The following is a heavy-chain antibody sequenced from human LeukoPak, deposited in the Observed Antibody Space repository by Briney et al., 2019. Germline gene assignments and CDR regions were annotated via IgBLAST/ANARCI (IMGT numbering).Heavy chain of an antibody. CDR1: GFTFSTYW. V-gene: IGHV3-7*01. J-gene: IGHJ4*02. D-gene: IGHD6-6*01. CDR3: ATQEARYFDY. Sequence: PGGSLRLSCAASGFTFSTYWMSWVRQAPGKGLEWVANIKQDGSEKHYVDSVKGRFTISRDNSKNTLYLQMNSLRAEDTAVYYCATQEARYFDYWGQGTLVTVSS. CDR2: IKQDGSEK.